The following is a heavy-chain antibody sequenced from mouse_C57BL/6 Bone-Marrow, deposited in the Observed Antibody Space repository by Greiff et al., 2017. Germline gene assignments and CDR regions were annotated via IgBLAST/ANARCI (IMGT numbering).Heavy chain of an antibody. CDR3: ASFLITTVVATDYAMDY. CDR1: GYTFTGYW. CDR2: ILPGSGST. V-gene: IGHV1-9*01. J-gene: IGHJ4*01. D-gene: IGHD1-1*01. Sequence: VQLQQSGAELMKPGASVKLSCKATGYTFTGYWIEWVKQRPGHGLEWIGEILPGSGSTNYNEKFKGKATVTADTSSNTAYMQLSSLTTEDSAIYYCASFLITTVVATDYAMDYWGQGTSVTVSA.